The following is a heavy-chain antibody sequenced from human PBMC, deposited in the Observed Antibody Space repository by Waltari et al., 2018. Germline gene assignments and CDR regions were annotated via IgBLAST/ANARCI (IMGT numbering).Heavy chain of an antibody. V-gene: IGHV3-48*03. J-gene: IGHJ4*02. D-gene: IGHD6-19*01. CDR1: GFTISDYE. CDR3: ARDSSSGWYPIGY. CDR2: IDSSGTGK. Sequence: EVQLVESGGGWVQPGGSLRLSCATFGFTISDYEMSWVRQAPGKGLEWVSYIDSSGTGKYYADSVKGRFTISRDNAEKSLYLQMNSLRAEDTAVYYCARDSSSGWYPIGYWGQGTLVTVSS.